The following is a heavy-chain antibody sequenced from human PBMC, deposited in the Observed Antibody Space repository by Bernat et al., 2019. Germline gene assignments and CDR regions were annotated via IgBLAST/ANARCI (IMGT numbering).Heavy chain of an antibody. Sequence: EVQLLESGGGLVQPGGSPRLSCAASGFTFSSYAMSWVRQAPGKGLEWVSAISGSGGSTYYADSVKGRFTISRDNSKNTLYLQMNSLRAEDTAVYYCAKEDYYDSSGYYYYFDYWGQGTLVTVSS. CDR3: AKEDYYDSSGYYYYFDY. CDR1: GFTFSSYA. V-gene: IGHV3-23*01. J-gene: IGHJ4*02. D-gene: IGHD3-22*01. CDR2: ISGSGGST.